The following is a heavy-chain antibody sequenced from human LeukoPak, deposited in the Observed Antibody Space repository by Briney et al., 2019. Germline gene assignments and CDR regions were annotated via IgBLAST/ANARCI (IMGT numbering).Heavy chain of an antibody. J-gene: IGHJ6*02. CDR1: GFTFSSYA. CDR3: ALFGRHYYYGMDV. CDR2: ISGGGGST. V-gene: IGHV3-23*01. Sequence: GGSLRLSCAASGFTFSSYAMSWVRQAPGKGLEWVSAISGGGGSTYYADSVKGRFTISRDNSKNTLYLQMNSLRAEDTAVYYCALFGRHYYYGMDVWGQGTTVTVSS. D-gene: IGHD2-15*01.